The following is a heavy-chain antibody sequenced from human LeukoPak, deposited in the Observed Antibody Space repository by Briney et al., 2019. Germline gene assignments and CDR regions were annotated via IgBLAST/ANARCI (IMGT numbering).Heavy chain of an antibody. CDR3: ARDSSGYYLRAFDI. J-gene: IGHJ3*02. V-gene: IGHV4-34*01. Sequence: GQINHSGSTNYNPSLKSRVTISVDTSKNQFSLKLSSVTAADTAVYYCARDSSGYYLRAFDIWGQGTMVTVSS. D-gene: IGHD3-22*01. CDR2: INHSGST.